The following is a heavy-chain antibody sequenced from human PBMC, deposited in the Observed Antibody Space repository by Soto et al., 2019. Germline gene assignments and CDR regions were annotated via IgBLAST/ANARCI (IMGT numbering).Heavy chain of an antibody. CDR2: INSDGSST. D-gene: IGHD1-26*01. Sequence: GGSLRLSCAASGFTFSSYWMHWVRQAPGKGLVWVSRINSDGSSTSYADSVKGRFTISRDNAKNTRYLQMNSLRAEDTAVYYCARGPVGASPPLDYWGQGTLVTVSS. V-gene: IGHV3-74*01. CDR1: GFTFSSYW. CDR3: ARGPVGASPPLDY. J-gene: IGHJ4*02.